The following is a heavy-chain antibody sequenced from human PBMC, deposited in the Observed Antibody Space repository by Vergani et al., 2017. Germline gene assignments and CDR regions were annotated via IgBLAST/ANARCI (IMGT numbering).Heavy chain of an antibody. D-gene: IGHD1-14*01. CDR1: GFTFNQYG. CDR3: ARYLRLLYNRFHP. CDR2: TWYDGNNK. J-gene: IGHJ5*02. Sequence: QVQLVESGGGVVQPGRSLRLSCAASGFTFNQYGMHWVRQAPGKGLEWVAVTWYDGNNKNYADSGKGRFTISRDNSKSTMYLQMNSLGDEDTGVYYCARYLRLLYNRFHPWGQGTLVAVSS. V-gene: IGHV3-33*01.